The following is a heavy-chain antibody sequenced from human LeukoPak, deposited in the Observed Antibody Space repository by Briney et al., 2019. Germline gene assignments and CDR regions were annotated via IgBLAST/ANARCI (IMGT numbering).Heavy chain of an antibody. CDR1: GFTFSSYW. CDR3: ARDRYYDFWSGYSHYGMDV. J-gene: IGHJ6*02. D-gene: IGHD3-3*01. Sequence: GGSLRLSCAASGFTFSSYWMSWVRQAPGKGLEWVANIKQDGSEKYYVDSVKGRFTTSRDNAKNSLYLQMNSLRAEDTAVYYCARDRYYDFWSGYSHYGMDVWGQGTTVTVSS. CDR2: IKQDGSEK. V-gene: IGHV3-7*01.